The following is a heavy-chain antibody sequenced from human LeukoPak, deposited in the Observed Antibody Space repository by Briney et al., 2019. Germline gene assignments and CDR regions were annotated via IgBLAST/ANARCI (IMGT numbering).Heavy chain of an antibody. V-gene: IGHV3-53*01. J-gene: IGHJ4*02. CDR2: IYSGGST. D-gene: IGHD6-13*01. CDR3: ARAQKAAAGRFDY. Sequence: GGPLRLSCAASGFTVSSNYMSWVRQAPGKGLEWVSVIYSGGSTYYADSVKGRFTISRDNSKNTLYLQMNSLRAEDTAVYYCARAQKAAAGRFDYWGQGTLVTVSS. CDR1: GFTVSSNY.